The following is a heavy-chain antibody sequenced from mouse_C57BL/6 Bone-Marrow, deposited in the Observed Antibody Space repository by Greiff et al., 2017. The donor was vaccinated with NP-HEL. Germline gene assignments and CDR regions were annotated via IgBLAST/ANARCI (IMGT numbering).Heavy chain of an antibody. V-gene: IGHV2-2*01. D-gene: IGHD3-2*02. CDR1: GFSLTSYG. CDR2: IWSGGST. Sequence: QVQLKQSGPGLVQPSQSLSITCTVSGFSLTSYGVHWVRQSPGKGLEWLGVIWSGGSTDYNAAFISRLSISKDNSKSQVFFKMNSQQADDTAIYYCARKGYDAMDYWGQGTSVTVSS. CDR3: ARKGYDAMDY. J-gene: IGHJ4*01.